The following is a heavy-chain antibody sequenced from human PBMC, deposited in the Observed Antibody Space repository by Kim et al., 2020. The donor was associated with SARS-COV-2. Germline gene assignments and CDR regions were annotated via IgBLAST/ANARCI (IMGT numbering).Heavy chain of an antibody. CDR1: GYTFTSYG. J-gene: IGHJ3*02. CDR3: ARPMYPLLSNDAFDI. V-gene: IGHV1-18*01. D-gene: IGHD2-2*01. Sequence: ASVKVSCKASGYTFTSYGISWVRQAPGQGLEWMGWISAYNGNTNYAQKLQGRVTMTTDTSTSTAYMELRSLRSDDTAVYYCARPMYPLLSNDAFDIWGQGTMVTVSS. CDR2: ISAYNGNT.